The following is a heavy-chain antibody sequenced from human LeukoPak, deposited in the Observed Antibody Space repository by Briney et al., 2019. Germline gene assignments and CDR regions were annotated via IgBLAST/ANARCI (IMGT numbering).Heavy chain of an antibody. Sequence: AGGSLRLSCAASGFTFSSYSMNWVRQTPGKGLEWVSSISSSSNYIYYADSVKGRFTISRDNAKNSLYLQMNSLRAEDTAVYYCAKVVGASSYYFDYWGQGTLVTVSS. V-gene: IGHV3-21*01. CDR3: AKVVGASSYYFDY. D-gene: IGHD1-26*01. CDR2: ISSSSNYI. CDR1: GFTFSSYS. J-gene: IGHJ4*02.